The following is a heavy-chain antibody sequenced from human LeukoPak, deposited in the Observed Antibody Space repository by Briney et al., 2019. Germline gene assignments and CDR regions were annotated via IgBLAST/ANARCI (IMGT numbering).Heavy chain of an antibody. CDR3: AKDSHYCSSTSCYPPLWPYNWFDP. CDR2: ISYDGSNK. CDR1: GFSFSSYG. Sequence: PGGSLRLSCAASGFSFSSYGMHWVRQAPGKGLEWVAVISYDGSNKYYADSVKGRFTISRDNSKNTLYLQMNSLRAEDTAVYYCAKDSHYCSSTSCYPPLWPYNWFDPWGQGTLVTVSS. D-gene: IGHD2-2*01. V-gene: IGHV3-30*18. J-gene: IGHJ5*02.